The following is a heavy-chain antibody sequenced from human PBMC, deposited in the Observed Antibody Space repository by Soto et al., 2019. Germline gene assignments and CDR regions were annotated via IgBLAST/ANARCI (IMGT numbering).Heavy chain of an antibody. CDR2: SSAYNGKT. CDR3: ARDYPYYDILTGNYAYYYYGMDV. D-gene: IGHD3-9*01. Sequence: QVQLVQSGAEVKKPGASVKVSCKASGYTFTSYGISWVRLAPGQGLEWMGWSSAYNGKTKYAQKVQGRVTMTTDTSTSTAYMELRSLRSDDSAVYYCARDYPYYDILTGNYAYYYYGMDVWGQGTTVTVSS. V-gene: IGHV1-18*01. J-gene: IGHJ6*02. CDR1: GYTFTSYG.